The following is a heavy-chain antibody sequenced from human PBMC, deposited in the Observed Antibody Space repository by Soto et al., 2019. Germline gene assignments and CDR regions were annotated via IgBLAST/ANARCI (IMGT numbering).Heavy chain of an antibody. J-gene: IGHJ4*02. CDR3: ARGGGGSYPFYFDF. CDR2: VIPIFQTA. V-gene: IGHV1-69*06. CDR1: GGTFSSYA. Sequence: QVQLVQSGAEMKKPGSSVKVSCKASGGTFSSYAFTWVRQAPGQGLEWMGGVIPIFQTADYAQNFQGRVTITADKSTRTAYMDLSSLRSEDTAVYYCARGGGGSYPFYFDFWGQGTLVTV. D-gene: IGHD2-21*01.